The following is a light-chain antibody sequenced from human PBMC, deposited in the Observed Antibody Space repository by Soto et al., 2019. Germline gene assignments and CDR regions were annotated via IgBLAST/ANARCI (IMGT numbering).Light chain of an antibody. V-gene: IGKV1-5*01. J-gene: IGKJ1*01. CDR3: QQYNSYSRT. CDR2: DAS. Sequence: DIQMTQSPSTLSASVGDRATITCRASQSISSWLAWYQQKPGKAPKLLISDASSLKSGVPSRFSGSGSATEFTLTISSLQPDDFATYYCQQYNSYSRTFGQGTKV. CDR1: QSISSW.